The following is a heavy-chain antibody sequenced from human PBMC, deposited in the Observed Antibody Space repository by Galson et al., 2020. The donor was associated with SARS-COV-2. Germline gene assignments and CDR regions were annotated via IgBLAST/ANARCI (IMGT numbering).Heavy chain of an antibody. CDR2: IKQDGSEK. V-gene: IGHV3-7*01. J-gene: IGHJ2*01. Sequence: GGSLRLSCAASGFTFSSYWMSWVRQAPGKGLEWVANIKQDGSEKYYVDSVKGRFTISRDSSKNTLYLQMNNLRPEDTAVYYCAKASSGYSYGFYWYFDIWGRGTLVTASS. D-gene: IGHD5-18*01. CDR3: AKASSGYSYGFYWYFDI. CDR1: GFTFSSYW.